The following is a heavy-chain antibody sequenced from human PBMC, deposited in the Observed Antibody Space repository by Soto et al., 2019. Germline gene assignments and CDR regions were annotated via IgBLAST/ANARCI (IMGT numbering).Heavy chain of an antibody. J-gene: IGHJ4*02. CDR1: GGSISSGGYY. Sequence: SETLSLTCTVSGGSISSGGYYWSWIRQHPGKGLEWIGYIYYSGSTYYNPSLKSRVTISVDTSKNQFSLKLSSVTAADTAVYYCARVIEDYDILTGTALWGQGTLVTVSS. D-gene: IGHD3-9*01. V-gene: IGHV4-31*03. CDR2: IYYSGST. CDR3: ARVIEDYDILTGTAL.